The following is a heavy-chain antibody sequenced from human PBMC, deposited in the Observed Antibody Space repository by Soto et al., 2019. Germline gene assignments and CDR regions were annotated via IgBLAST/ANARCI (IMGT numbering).Heavy chain of an antibody. CDR1: GGSISSSSYY. CDR2: IYYSGST. Sequence: SETLSLTCTVSGGSISSSSYYWGWIRQPPGKGLEWIGSIYYSGSTYYNPSLKSRVTISVDTSKNQFSLKLSSVTAADTAVYYCARLPDYYDSSGYYYAGSWFDPWGQGTLVTVSS. D-gene: IGHD3-22*01. V-gene: IGHV4-39*01. J-gene: IGHJ5*02. CDR3: ARLPDYYDSSGYYYAGSWFDP.